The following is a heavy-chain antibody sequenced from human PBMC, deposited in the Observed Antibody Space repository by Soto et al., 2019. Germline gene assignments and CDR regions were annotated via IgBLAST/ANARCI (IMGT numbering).Heavy chain of an antibody. J-gene: IGHJ4*02. CDR3: ARDGLITAGTFDY. CDR1: GFTVSDYY. D-gene: IGHD6-19*01. Sequence: GVLKLSFKAFGFTVSDYYMSWIREAPGKGLEWVSYISSSSSYTNYADSVKGRFTISRDNAKNSLYLQMNSLRAEDKAVYYCARDGLITAGTFDYWGQGTPVTVYS. V-gene: IGHV3-11*06. CDR2: ISSSSSYT.